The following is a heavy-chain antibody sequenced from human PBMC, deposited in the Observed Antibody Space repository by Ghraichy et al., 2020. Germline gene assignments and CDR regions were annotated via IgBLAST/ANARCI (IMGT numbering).Heavy chain of an antibody. J-gene: IGHJ4*02. D-gene: IGHD1-26*01. CDR3: ARRPIVGTARIHFDD. CDR2: IYHSGNT. Sequence: SETLSLTCAFSGASFGGHYWSWICQPPGKGLEWIGEIYHSGNTNYNPSLKSRVTISVDTSKNQFSLNLSSVTAADTAVYYCARRPIVGTARIHFDDWGQGTLVTVSS. CDR1: GASFGGHY. V-gene: IGHV4-34*01.